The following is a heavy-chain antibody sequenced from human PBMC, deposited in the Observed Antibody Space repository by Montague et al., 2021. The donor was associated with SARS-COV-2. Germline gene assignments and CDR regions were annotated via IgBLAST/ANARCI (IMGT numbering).Heavy chain of an antibody. CDR2: IYIGGSST. J-gene: IGHJ4*02. CDR3: AKDARYDFWSRYYLDY. CDR1: GFTFSNYA. V-gene: IGHV3-23*03. D-gene: IGHD3-3*01. Sequence: SLRLSCAASGFTFSNYAMSWVRQAPGKGLEWVSVIYIGGSSTYYXDAXKGLFTISRHNSKKTLYLQLNSLRAEATAVSYCAKDARYDFWSRYYLDYWGQGTMVTVSS.